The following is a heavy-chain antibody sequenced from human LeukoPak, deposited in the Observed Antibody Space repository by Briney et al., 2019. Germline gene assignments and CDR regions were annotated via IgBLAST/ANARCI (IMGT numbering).Heavy chain of an antibody. CDR1: GYTFTSYG. Sequence: ASVKVSCKASGYTFTSYGISWVRQAPGQGLEWVGWINPNSGGTSYAQKFQGRVTMTRDTSISTACMDLSRLRSDDTAVYYCARGVTARGFHYYMDVWGKGTTVTISS. V-gene: IGHV1-2*02. J-gene: IGHJ6*03. CDR2: INPNSGGT. D-gene: IGHD2-21*02. CDR3: ARGVTARGFHYYMDV.